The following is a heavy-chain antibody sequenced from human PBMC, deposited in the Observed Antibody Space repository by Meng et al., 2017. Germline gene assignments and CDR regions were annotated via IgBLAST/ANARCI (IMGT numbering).Heavy chain of an antibody. CDR2: INHSGST. J-gene: IGHJ4*02. CDR1: GGSFSVSY. CDR3: ARSHSVTIVAFDY. Sequence: HVHLHHGGPGRLKPSETPSLPCAVYGGSFSVSYGSWIRQPPGKGLEWIGEINHSGSTNYNPSLKSRVTMSLDTSKNQFSLRLSSVTAADTAVYYCARSHSVTIVAFDYWGQGTLVTVSS. D-gene: IGHD4-17*01. V-gene: IGHV4-34*01.